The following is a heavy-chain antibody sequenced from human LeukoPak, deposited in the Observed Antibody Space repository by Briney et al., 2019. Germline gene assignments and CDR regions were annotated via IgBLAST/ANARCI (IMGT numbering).Heavy chain of an antibody. CDR1: GFTFRTYG. D-gene: IGHD3-9*01. J-gene: IGHJ4*02. CDR3: AKDGHTSGYYYFDY. V-gene: IGHV3-33*06. Sequence: PGRSLRLSCAASGFTFRTYGIHWVRQAPGKGLEWVAVIWSDENNKQYADSVKGRSTIARDNSKNTVFLQMNSLRDEDTAVYYCAKDGHTSGYYYFDYWGQGTLVTVSS. CDR2: IWSDENNK.